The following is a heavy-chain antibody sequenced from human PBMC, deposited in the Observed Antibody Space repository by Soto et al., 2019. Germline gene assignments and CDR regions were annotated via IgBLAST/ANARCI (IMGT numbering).Heavy chain of an antibody. CDR2: IIPIFGTA. CDR1: GGTFSSYA. V-gene: IGHV1-69*13. J-gene: IGHJ4*02. D-gene: IGHD6-6*01. CDR3: ARGAGQLVLGYFDY. Sequence: GASVKVSCKASGGTFSSYAISWVRQAPGQGLEWMGGIIPIFGTANYAQKFQGRVTITAGESTSTAYMELSSLRSEDTAVYYCARGAGQLVLGYFDYWGQGTLVTVSS.